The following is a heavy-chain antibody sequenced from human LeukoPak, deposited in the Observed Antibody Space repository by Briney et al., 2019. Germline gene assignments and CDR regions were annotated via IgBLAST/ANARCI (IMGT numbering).Heavy chain of an antibody. CDR1: GGTFSSYA. V-gene: IGHV1-69*13. CDR3: ARVVNYDSSGTRLGSFDY. Sequence: ASVKVSCKASGGTFSSYAISWVRQAPGQGLEWMGGIIPIFGTANYAQKFQGRVTITADESTSTAYMELSSLRSEDTAVYYCARVVNYDSSGTRLGSFDYWGQGTLVTVSS. J-gene: IGHJ4*02. CDR2: IIPIFGTA. D-gene: IGHD3-22*01.